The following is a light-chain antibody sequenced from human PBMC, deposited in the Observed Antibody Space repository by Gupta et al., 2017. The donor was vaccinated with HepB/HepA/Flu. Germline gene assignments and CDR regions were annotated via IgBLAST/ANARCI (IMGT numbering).Light chain of an antibody. J-gene: IGKJ2*01. CDR3: QQSHSLPQT. V-gene: IGKV1-39*01. CDR2: AAS. Sequence: IQMTQSPSSLSASVGDRVTITCRASQSISSYLNWYQQKPGKATNLLIYAASNLQSGSPSRFSGGGYGTDFTLTISRLQPEYFATYYCQQSHSLPQTFGQGTKLEIK. CDR1: QSISSY.